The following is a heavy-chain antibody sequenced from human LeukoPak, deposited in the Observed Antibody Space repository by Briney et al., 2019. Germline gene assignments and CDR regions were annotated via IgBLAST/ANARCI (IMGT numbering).Heavy chain of an antibody. V-gene: IGHV4-59*07. CDR2: IYYTET. CDR1: GGSLSKYY. CDR3: ATRKLGNDY. D-gene: IGHD7-27*01. J-gene: IGHJ4*02. Sequence: PADTLSLPCTVSGGSLSKYYWMWLRQSPGKGLEWIGYIYYTETSYNPSLKSRVTISADTSKNQFSLKLYSVPAADTAVYYCATRKLGNDYWGQGTLVTVSS.